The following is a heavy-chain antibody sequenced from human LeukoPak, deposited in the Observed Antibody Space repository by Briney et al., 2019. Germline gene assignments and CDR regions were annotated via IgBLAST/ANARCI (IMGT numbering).Heavy chain of an antibody. CDR3: ARVRRYCSSTSCYTYYYYGMDV. J-gene: IGHJ6*02. V-gene: IGHV3-30*19. CDR1: GFTFSSYG. CDR2: ISYDGSNK. D-gene: IGHD2-2*02. Sequence: GGSLRLSCAASGFTFSSYGMHWVRQAPGKGLEWVAVISYDGSNKYYADSVKGGFTISRDNSKNTLYLQMNSLRAEDTAVYYCARVRRYCSSTSCYTYYYYGMDVWGQGTTVTVSS.